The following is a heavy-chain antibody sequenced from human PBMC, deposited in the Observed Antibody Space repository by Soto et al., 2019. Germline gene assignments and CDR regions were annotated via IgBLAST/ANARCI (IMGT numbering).Heavy chain of an antibody. CDR3: AREWLVVVPAAIERTY. CDR1: GFTFSSYG. J-gene: IGHJ4*02. V-gene: IGHV3-48*03. D-gene: IGHD2-2*02. Sequence: GGSLRLSCAASGFTFSSYGMNWVRQAPGKGLEWVSYISSSGSTIYYADSVKGRFTISRDNAKNSLYLQMNSLSAEDTAVYYCAREWLVVVPAAIERTYWGQGTLVTVSS. CDR2: ISSSGSTI.